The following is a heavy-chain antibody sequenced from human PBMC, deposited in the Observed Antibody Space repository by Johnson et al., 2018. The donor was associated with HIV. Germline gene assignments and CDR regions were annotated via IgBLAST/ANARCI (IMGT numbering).Heavy chain of an antibody. V-gene: IGHV3-43D*03. J-gene: IGHJ3*02. CDR3: ARDYYDSSGHDAFDI. D-gene: IGHD3-22*01. Sequence: VQLVEFGGGVVQPGGSLRLSCAASGFTFDDYAMHWVRQAPGKGLEWVSLISWDGGSTYYADSVKGRFTISRDNSKNTLYLKMGSLGAEDMAVYYCARDYYDSSGHDAFDIWGQGTMVTVSS. CDR1: GFTFDDYA. CDR2: ISWDGGST.